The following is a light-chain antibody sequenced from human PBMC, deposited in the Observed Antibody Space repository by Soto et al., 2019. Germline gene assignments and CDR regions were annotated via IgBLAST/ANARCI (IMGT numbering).Light chain of an antibody. CDR1: QSISNS. Sequence: DIQMTQSPSTRAASVGDRVTMTCRASQSISNSLAWYQQQPGKAPKLLIYRASALQSGVPSRFSGSGSGTEFTLTIDSLQPDDFATYYCQHYNSYSEAFGQGTKVDIK. CDR2: RAS. CDR3: QHYNSYSEA. V-gene: IGKV1-5*03. J-gene: IGKJ1*01.